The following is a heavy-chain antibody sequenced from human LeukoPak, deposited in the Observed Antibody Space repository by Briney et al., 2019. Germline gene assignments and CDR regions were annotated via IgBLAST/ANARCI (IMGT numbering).Heavy chain of an antibody. V-gene: IGHV3-7*01. J-gene: IGHJ6*02. CDR3: ARVSGVYYYNYGMDV. D-gene: IGHD6-25*01. CDR1: GFTFSSHW. CDR2: IKKDGSEK. Sequence: GGSLRLSCAASGFTFSSHWMSWVRQAPGKGLEWVANIKKDGSEKYYVDSVKGRFTISRGNAKNSLYLEINSLRAEDTAVYYCARVSGVYYYNYGMDVWGQGTTVTVSS.